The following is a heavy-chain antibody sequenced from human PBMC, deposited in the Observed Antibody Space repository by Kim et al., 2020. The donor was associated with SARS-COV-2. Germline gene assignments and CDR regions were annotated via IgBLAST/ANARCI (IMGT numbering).Heavy chain of an antibody. D-gene: IGHD3-10*01. J-gene: IGHJ4*02. Sequence: GSTYYNPTLKSRVTISVDTSTNQFSLKLSSVTAADTAVYYCAREDSGSLDYWGQGTLVTVSS. CDR3: AREDSGSLDY. CDR2: GST. V-gene: IGHV4-31*02.